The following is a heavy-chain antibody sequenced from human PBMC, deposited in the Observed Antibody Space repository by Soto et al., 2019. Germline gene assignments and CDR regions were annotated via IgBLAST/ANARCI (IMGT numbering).Heavy chain of an antibody. CDR2: IIPIFGTA. Sequence: QVQLVQSGAEVKKPGSSVKVSCKASGGTFSSYAISWVRQAPGQGLEWMGGIIPIFGTANYAQKFQGRVTITADESTSTAYMELSSLRSEDTAVYYCARDRGLFGPARPYGMDVWGQGTTVTVSS. CDR1: GGTFSSYA. D-gene: IGHD3-3*01. V-gene: IGHV1-69*01. J-gene: IGHJ6*02. CDR3: ARDRGLFGPARPYGMDV.